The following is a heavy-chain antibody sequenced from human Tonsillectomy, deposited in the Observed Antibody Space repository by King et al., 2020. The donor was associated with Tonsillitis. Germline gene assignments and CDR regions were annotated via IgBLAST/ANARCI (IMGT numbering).Heavy chain of an antibody. CDR3: VRWRGGWGTAYFDL. D-gene: IGHD3-3*01. J-gene: IGHJ4*02. CDR2: ISSDERNK. Sequence: QLVQSGGGVVQPGMSLRLSCAASGFTLSNHGMQWVRQAPGKGLEWAAVISSDERNKYYADSVKGRFTISRDSSKNTLYLQMNSLRAEDTAIYYCVRWRGGWGTAYFDLWGQGTLVTVSS. CDR1: GFTLSNHG. V-gene: IGHV3-33*05.